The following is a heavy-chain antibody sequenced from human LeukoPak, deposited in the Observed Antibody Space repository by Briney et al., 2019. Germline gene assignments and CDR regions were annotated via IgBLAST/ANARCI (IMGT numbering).Heavy chain of an antibody. CDR3: ARASSSWRGMYYFDY. CDR1: GFTFSSYW. V-gene: IGHV3-74*01. D-gene: IGHD6-13*01. CDR2: INSDGSST. J-gene: IGHJ4*02. Sequence: GGSLRLSCAASGFTFSSYWMHWVRQAPGKGLVWVSRINSDGSSTSYADSVKGRFTISRDNAKNTLYLQMNSLRAEDTAVYYCARASSSWRGMYYFDYWGQGTLVTVSS.